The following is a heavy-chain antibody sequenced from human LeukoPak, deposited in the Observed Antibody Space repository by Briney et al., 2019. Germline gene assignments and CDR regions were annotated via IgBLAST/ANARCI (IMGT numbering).Heavy chain of an antibody. V-gene: IGHV4-59*01. CDR2: IYYTGDT. J-gene: IGHJ3*02. D-gene: IGHD2-8*01. CDR1: GVSISSYY. Sequence: SETLSLTCSLSGVSISSYYWSWIRLPPGKALEWIGNIYYTGDTNYNPSLQSRVTMSVDAPRGQFSLNLGSVTAADTAVYYCARGFQWHPKPNAFDIWGHGAMVTVSS. CDR3: ARGFQWHPKPNAFDI.